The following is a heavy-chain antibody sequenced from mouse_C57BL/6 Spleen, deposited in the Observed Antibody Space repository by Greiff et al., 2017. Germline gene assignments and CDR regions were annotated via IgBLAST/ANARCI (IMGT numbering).Heavy chain of an antibody. CDR2: ISYDGSN. J-gene: IGHJ4*01. Sequence: EVQLVESGPGLVKPSQSLSLTCSVTGYSITSGYYWNWIRQFPGNKLEWMGYISYDGSNNYNPSLKNRISITRDTSKNQFFLKLNSVTTEDTATYYCARVGDLYAMDYWGQGTSVTVSS. CDR1: GYSITSGYY. CDR3: ARVGDLYAMDY. V-gene: IGHV3-6*01.